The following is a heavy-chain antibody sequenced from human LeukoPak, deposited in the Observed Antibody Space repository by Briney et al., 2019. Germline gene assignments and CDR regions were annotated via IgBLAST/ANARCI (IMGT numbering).Heavy chain of an antibody. V-gene: IGHV3-64*01. CDR1: GFTFSSYA. D-gene: IGHD3-10*01. J-gene: IGHJ6*02. CDR3: ARDTMVRGDHYCYYGMDV. CDR2: ISSNGGST. Sequence: GGSLRLSCAASGFTFSSYAMHWVRQAPGKGLEYVSAISSNGGSTYYANSVKGRFTISRDNSKNTLYLQMGSLRAEDMAVYYCARDTMVRGDHYCYYGMDVWGQGTTVTVSS.